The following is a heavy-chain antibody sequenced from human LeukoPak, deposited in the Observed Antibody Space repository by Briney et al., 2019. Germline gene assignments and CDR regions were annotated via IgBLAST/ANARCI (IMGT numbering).Heavy chain of an antibody. CDR2: IYYSGSP. D-gene: IGHD1-26*01. Sequence: SETLSLTCTVSGVSISSYYWSWIRQPPGKGLEWIGYIYYSGSPNYNPSLKSRVTISVHTSKNQFSLKLSSVTAADTAVYYCARLRVGATSWYFDYWGQGTLVTVSS. V-gene: IGHV4-59*08. J-gene: IGHJ4*02. CDR3: ARLRVGATSWYFDY. CDR1: GVSISSYY.